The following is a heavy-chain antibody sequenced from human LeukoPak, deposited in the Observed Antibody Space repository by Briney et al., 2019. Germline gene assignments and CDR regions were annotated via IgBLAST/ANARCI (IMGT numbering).Heavy chain of an antibody. Sequence: ASVKVSCKASGYTFTGYYMHWVRQAPGQGLEWMGWINPNSGGRNYAQKFQGRVTMTRDTSISTAYIELSRLRSDDTAVYYCARDLGGIIAVAGTFSIDYWGQGTLVTVSS. CDR1: GYTFTGYY. CDR3: ARDLGGIIAVAGTFSIDY. CDR2: INPNSGGR. D-gene: IGHD6-19*01. J-gene: IGHJ4*02. V-gene: IGHV1-2*02.